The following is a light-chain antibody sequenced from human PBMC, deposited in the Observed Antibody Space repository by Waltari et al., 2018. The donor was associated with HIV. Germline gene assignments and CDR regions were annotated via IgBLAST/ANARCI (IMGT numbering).Light chain of an antibody. V-gene: IGKV1-39*01. Sequence: DIQMTQSPSSLSASVGDRVTITCRASQNIRNYLNWYQQKPGKAPNLLIYAASSLQSGVPSRFRGSGSGTDFTLTISSLQPEDFATYYCQHSYTTPWTFGQGTKVEIK. CDR1: QNIRNY. CDR3: QHSYTTPWT. CDR2: AAS. J-gene: IGKJ1*01.